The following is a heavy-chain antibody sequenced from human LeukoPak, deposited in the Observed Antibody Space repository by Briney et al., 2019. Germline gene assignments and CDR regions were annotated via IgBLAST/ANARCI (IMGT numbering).Heavy chain of an antibody. CDR1: GFTFSDHY. V-gene: IGHV3-72*01. D-gene: IGHD1-26*01. CDR2: IRNNANSYTT. Sequence: GGSLRLSCAASGFTFSDHYMDWVRQAPGMRLEWVGRIRNNANSYTTEYAASVKGRFTISRDDSKSSLYLQMDSLKTEDTAVYYCARAGSYSPLDYWGQGTLVTVSS. J-gene: IGHJ4*02. CDR3: ARAGSYSPLDY.